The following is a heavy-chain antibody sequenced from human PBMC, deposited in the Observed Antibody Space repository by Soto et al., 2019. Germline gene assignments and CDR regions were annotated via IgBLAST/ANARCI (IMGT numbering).Heavy chain of an antibody. CDR2: ISSGSSSI. V-gene: IGHV3-48*02. J-gene: IGHJ4*02. CDR3: ARDAGSLGY. CDR1: GFTFSSYS. D-gene: IGHD1-26*01. Sequence: EVQLVESGGGLVQPGGSLRLSCAASGFTFSSYSMNWVRQAPGKGLECVSYISSGSSSIYYAESVKGRFTISRDNAKNSVYLQMNSLRDEDTAVYYCARDAGSLGYWGQGTLVTVSS.